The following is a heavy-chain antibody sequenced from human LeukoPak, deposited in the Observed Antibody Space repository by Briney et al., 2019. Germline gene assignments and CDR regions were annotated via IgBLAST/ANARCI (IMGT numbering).Heavy chain of an antibody. J-gene: IGHJ6*02. CDR1: GGSISSGSYY. CDR3: ARHYLYYGMDV. CDR2: IYYSGST. V-gene: IGHV4-61*10. Sequence: SETLSLTCTVSGGSISSGSYYRSWIRQPAGKGLEWIGYIYYSGSTNYNPSLKSRVTISVDTSKNQFSLKLSSVTAADTAVYYCARHYLYYGMDVXGQGTTVTVSS. D-gene: IGHD3-10*01.